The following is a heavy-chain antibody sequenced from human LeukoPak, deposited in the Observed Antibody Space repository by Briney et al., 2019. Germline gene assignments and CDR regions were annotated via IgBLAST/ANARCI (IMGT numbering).Heavy chain of an antibody. CDR3: ARGLVGATGGLYFDY. CDR1: GGSISSYY. V-gene: IGHV4-4*07. D-gene: IGHD1-26*01. Sequence: SETLSLTCTVSGGSISSYYWSWIRQPAGKGLKWIGRIYTSGSTNYNPSLKSRVTMSVDTSKNQFSLKLSSVTAADTAVYYCARGLVGATGGLYFDYWGQGTLVTVSS. J-gene: IGHJ4*02. CDR2: IYTSGST.